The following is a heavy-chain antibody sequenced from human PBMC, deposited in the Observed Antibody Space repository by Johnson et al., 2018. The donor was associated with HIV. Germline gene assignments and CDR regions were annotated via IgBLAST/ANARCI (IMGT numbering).Heavy chain of an antibody. J-gene: IGHJ3*02. CDR1: GFTFSSYA. CDR2: ISYDGSNK. D-gene: IGHD4-17*01. V-gene: IGHV3-30-3*01. Sequence: QVQLVESGGGVVRPGGSLRLSCAASGFTFSSYAMHWVRQAPGKGLEWVAVISYDGSNKYYADPVKGRFTISRDNSKNTLYLQMNSLRAEDTAVYYCARESNGDYVALDIWGQGTMVTVSS. CDR3: ARESNGDYVALDI.